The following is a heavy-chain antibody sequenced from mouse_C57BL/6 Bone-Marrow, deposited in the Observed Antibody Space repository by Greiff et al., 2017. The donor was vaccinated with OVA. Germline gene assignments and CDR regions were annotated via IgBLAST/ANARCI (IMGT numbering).Heavy chain of an antibody. J-gene: IGHJ4*01. CDR1: GYTFTDYY. D-gene: IGHD1-1*01. CDR2: INPNNGGT. Sequence: EVQLQQSGPELVKPGASVKISCKASGYTFTDYYMNWVKQSHGKSLEWIGDINPNNGGTSYNQKFKGKATLTVDKSSSTAYMELRSLTSEDSAVYYCASPGVVATDYAMDYWGQGTSVTVSS. CDR3: ASPGVVATDYAMDY. V-gene: IGHV1-26*01.